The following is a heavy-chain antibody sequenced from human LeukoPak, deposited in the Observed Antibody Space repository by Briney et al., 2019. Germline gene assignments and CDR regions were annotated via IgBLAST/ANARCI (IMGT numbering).Heavy chain of an antibody. V-gene: IGHV4-39*01. J-gene: IGHJ4*02. CDR1: GGSISSSSYY. D-gene: IGHD5-12*01. Sequence: PSETLSLTCTVSGGSISSSSYYWGWIRQPPGKGLEWIGSIYYSGSTYYNPSLKSRVTISVDTSNNQFSLKLSSVTAADTAVYYCARHRGYDFYYFDYWGQGTLVTVSS. CDR3: ARHRGYDFYYFDY. CDR2: IYYSGST.